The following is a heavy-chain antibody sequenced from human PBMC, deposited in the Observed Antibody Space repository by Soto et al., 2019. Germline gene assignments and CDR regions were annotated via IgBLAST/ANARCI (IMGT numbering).Heavy chain of an antibody. CDR2: IDWDDDK. D-gene: IGHD4-17*01. CDR1: GFSLSTSGMC. J-gene: IGHJ4*02. V-gene: IGHV2-70*11. Sequence: ASGPTLVNPTQTLTLTCTFSGFSLSTSGMCVSWIRQPPGKALEWLARIDWDDDKYYSTSLKTRLTISKDTSKNQVVLTMTNMDPVDTATYYCAHPPTGYGAVGYWGQGTLVTVSS. CDR3: AHPPTGYGAVGY.